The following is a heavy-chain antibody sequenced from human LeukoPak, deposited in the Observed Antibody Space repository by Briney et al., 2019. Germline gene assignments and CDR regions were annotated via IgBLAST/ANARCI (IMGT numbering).Heavy chain of an antibody. CDR1: GFTFSSYE. CDR2: ISSNSNSI. V-gene: IGHV3-48*03. D-gene: IGHD3-10*01. CDR3: ARRLCGELFGFDY. Sequence: PGGSLRLSCKASGFTFSSYEMNWVRQAPGKGLEWLSYISSNSNSIYYARSVKGRFTISRDNAENSLYLQMNSLRAEDTAVYYCARRLCGELFGFDYWGQGTLVTVSS. J-gene: IGHJ4*02.